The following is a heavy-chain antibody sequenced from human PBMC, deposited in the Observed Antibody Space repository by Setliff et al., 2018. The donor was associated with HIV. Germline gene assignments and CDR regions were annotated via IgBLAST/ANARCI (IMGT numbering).Heavy chain of an antibody. J-gene: IGHJ4*02. CDR3: ASPTSDLYSGSPE. CDR1: GGSITGYF. CDR2: IYYNGNT. D-gene: IGHD1-26*01. Sequence: PSETLSLTCTISGGSITGYFWSWIRQPPGKGLEWIGYIYYNGNTNYNPSLKSRGTISVDTSKNQFSLKLSSVTAADTAVYYCASPTSDLYSGSPEWGQGTLVTVSS. V-gene: IGHV4-59*08.